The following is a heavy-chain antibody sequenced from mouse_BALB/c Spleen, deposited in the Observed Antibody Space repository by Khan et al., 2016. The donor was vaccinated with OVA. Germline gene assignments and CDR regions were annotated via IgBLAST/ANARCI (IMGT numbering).Heavy chain of an antibody. V-gene: IGHV2-2*02. CDR3: ATRGYDYGRGALFAY. Sequence: QMQLEESGPGLVQPSQSLSITCTVSGFSLTNYSVHWVRQSPGKGLEWLGVIWSAGSTDYNAAFISRLTIRKDNSRSQVFFKMNSLQPNDTAIYYSATRGYDYGRGALFAYWGQGTLVTVSA. CDR2: IWSAGST. J-gene: IGHJ3*01. CDR1: GFSLTNYS. D-gene: IGHD2-4*01.